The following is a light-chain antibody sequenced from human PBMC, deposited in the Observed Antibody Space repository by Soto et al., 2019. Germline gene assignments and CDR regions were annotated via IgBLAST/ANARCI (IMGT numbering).Light chain of an antibody. CDR3: QQSYSDPVT. CDR2: AAS. Sequence: DIQMTQSPSSLSASVGDRVTITCRASQTISVNLNWYQQKPGKAPNLLIYAASSLQSGVPSRFSGSGSGTDFTLTINSLQPEAFATYYCQQSYSDPVTFGPWTKVDIK. J-gene: IGKJ3*01. V-gene: IGKV1-39*01. CDR1: QTISVN.